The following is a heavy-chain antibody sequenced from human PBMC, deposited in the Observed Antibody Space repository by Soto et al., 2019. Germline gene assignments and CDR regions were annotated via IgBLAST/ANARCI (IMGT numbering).Heavy chain of an antibody. CDR1: GGTFSSYT. V-gene: IGHV1-69*02. CDR3: ARGISGYDCIAAAGTCAFDI. Sequence: ASVKVSCKASGGTFSSYTISWVRQAPGQGLEWMGRIIPILGIANYAQKFQGRVTITADKSTSTAYMELSSLRSEDTAVYYCARGISGYDCIAAAGTCAFDIWGQGTMVTVSS. CDR2: IIPILGIA. J-gene: IGHJ3*02. D-gene: IGHD6-13*01.